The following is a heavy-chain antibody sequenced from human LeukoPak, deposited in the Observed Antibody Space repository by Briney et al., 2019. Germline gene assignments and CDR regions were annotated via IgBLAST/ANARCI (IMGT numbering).Heavy chain of an antibody. V-gene: IGHV3-23*01. CDR1: GFTFSNYA. CDR3: AKNYANFRPFYDY. J-gene: IGHJ4*02. CDR2: MSGDGVHT. Sequence: GGSLRLSCAASGFTFSNYAMTWVRQTPEKGLEWVSAMSGDGVHTYYTDSVRGRFTSFRDNSKNTLFLQMNSLRAEDTAIYFCAKNYANFRPFYDYWGQGIRVIVSS. D-gene: IGHD3-9*01.